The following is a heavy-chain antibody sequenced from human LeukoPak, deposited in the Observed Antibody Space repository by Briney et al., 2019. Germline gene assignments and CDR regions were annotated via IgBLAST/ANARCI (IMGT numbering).Heavy chain of an antibody. CDR3: ARVSSVWIKDYYYYMDV. D-gene: IGHD5-12*01. Sequence: SETLSLTCTVSGGSISYFYWSWIRQPAGKGLEWIGRIYTSGSTNYNPSLKSRVTMSVDTSKKQFSLKLSSVTAADTAVYYCARVSSVWIKDYYYYMDVWGKGTTVTVSS. CDR1: GGSISYFY. CDR2: IYTSGST. J-gene: IGHJ6*03. V-gene: IGHV4-4*07.